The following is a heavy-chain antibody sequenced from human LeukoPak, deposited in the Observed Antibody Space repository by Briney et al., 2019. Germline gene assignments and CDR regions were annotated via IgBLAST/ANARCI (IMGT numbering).Heavy chain of an antibody. CDR2: IYYSGST. Sequence: SETLSLTCTVSGGSISSYYWSWIRQPPGKGLEWVGYIYYSGSTNYNPSLKSRVTISVDTSKNQFSLKLSSVTAADTAVYYCARIRGYSYGYYYYYYMDVWGKGTTVTVSS. D-gene: IGHD5-18*01. J-gene: IGHJ6*03. V-gene: IGHV4-59*01. CDR3: ARIRGYSYGYYYYYYMDV. CDR1: GGSISSYY.